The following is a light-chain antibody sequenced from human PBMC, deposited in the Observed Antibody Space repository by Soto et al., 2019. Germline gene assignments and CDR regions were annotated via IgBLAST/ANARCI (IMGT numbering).Light chain of an antibody. CDR3: QKYNSAPLT. J-gene: IGKJ4*02. CDR1: QGIGVY. V-gene: IGKV1-27*01. CDR2: AAS. Sequence: DIQMTQSPSSLSASLGDRVTITCRASQGIGVYLAWFQQKPGKVPKLLIYAASALQSVVPSRFSGSGSGTDFTLTISSLQPEDFATDYCQKYNSAPLTFGGGTKVEIK.